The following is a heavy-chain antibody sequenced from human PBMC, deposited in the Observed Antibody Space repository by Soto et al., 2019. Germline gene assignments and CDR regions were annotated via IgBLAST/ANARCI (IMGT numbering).Heavy chain of an antibody. CDR1: GFTFSSYA. J-gene: IGHJ6*02. CDR3: AKDRQHIVVVTATPYYYGMDV. V-gene: IGHV3-23*01. CDR2: ISGSGGST. D-gene: IGHD2-21*02. Sequence: GGSLRLSCAASGFTFSSYAMSWVRQAPGKGLEWVSAISGSGGSTYYADSVKGRFTISRDNSKNTLYLQMNSLRAEDTAVYYCAKDRQHIVVVTATPYYYGMDVWGQGTTVTVSS.